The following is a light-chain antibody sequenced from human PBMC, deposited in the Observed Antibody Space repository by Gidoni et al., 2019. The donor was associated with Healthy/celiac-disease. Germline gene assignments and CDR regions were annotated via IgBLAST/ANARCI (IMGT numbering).Light chain of an antibody. CDR2: DAS. V-gene: IGKV3-11*01. CDR3: QQRSNWPPAAT. CDR1: QSVSSY. Sequence: IVLTQSPATLSLSPGERATLSCRASQSVSSYLAWYQQKPGQAPRLLIYDASTRATGIPALFSGSGSGTAFTLTISSLDPEDFAVYYCQQRSNWPPAATFGGGTKVEIK. J-gene: IGKJ4*01.